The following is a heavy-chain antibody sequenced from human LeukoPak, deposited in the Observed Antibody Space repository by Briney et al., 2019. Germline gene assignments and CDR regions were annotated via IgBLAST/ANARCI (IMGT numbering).Heavy chain of an antibody. CDR1: GYTFTSYD. J-gene: IGHJ4*02. D-gene: IGHD1-26*01. CDR2: MNPNSGNT. CDR3: ARESNGGSYSDY. Sequence: ASVKVSCKASGYTFTSYDINWARQATGQGLEWMGWMNPNSGNTGYAQKFQGRVTMTRDTSISTAYMELSRLRSDDTAVYYCARESNGGSYSDYWGQGTLVTVSS. V-gene: IGHV1-8*01.